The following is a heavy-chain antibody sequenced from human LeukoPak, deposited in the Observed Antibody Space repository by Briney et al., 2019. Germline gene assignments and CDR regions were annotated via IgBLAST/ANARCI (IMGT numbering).Heavy chain of an antibody. CDR3: ARLPWRAVVTPLDY. CDR2: IYPGDCDT. D-gene: IGHD4-23*01. J-gene: IGHJ4*02. Sequence: GRSLSLSCAGSGYTFTSYSIGWVRQTPGKGLEWLRVIYPGDCDTRYTPSFQGQVTISADKSISTAYLQWSSLNASATAREYCARLPWRAVVTPLDYWGQGTLVTVSS. CDR1: GYTFTSYS. V-gene: IGHV5-51*01.